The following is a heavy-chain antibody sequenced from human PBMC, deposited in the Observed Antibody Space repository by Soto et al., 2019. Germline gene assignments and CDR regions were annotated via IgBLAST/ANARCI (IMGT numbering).Heavy chain of an antibody. CDR1: GGSVSSGGFY. CDR2: MYNDGRT. D-gene: IGHD6-25*01. CDR3: TREAGY. Sequence: QVRLQESGPGLVKPSQTLSLTCTVSGGSVSSGGFYWNWIRQHPGKGLEWIGHMYNDGRTEYNPSLKSRVSISVDPPKNQFSLKVMSVTVADTAVYYCTREAGYWGQGILVTVSS. J-gene: IGHJ4*02. V-gene: IGHV4-31*03.